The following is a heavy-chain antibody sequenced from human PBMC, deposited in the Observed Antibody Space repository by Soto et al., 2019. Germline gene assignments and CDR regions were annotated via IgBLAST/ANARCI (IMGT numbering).Heavy chain of an antibody. D-gene: IGHD6-13*01. Sequence: GGSLRLSCAPSGFTFISYAMCWARQAPGKGLEWVSTISGGGSSTQYADSVKGRFTISRDNARNTLYLQQNSLRAEDTAVYYCAKDRHSSTPYYFDYWGQGILVTVSS. CDR2: ISGGGSST. CDR3: AKDRHSSTPYYFDY. J-gene: IGHJ4*02. CDR1: GFTFISYA. V-gene: IGHV3-23*01.